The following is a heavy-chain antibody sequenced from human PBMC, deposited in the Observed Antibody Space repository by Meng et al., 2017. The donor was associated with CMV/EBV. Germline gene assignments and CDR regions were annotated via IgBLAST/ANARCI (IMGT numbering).Heavy chain of an antibody. V-gene: IGHV3-66*02. CDR3: ARDCSSTSCYTGFDY. J-gene: IGHJ4*02. CDR2: IYSGGST. CDR1: GFTVSSNY. Sequence: GESLKISCAASGFTVSSNYMSWVRQAPGKGLGWVSVIYSGGSTYYADSVKGRFTISRDNSKNTLYLQMNSLRAEDTAVYYCARDCSSTSCYTGFDYWGQGTLVTVSS. D-gene: IGHD2-2*02.